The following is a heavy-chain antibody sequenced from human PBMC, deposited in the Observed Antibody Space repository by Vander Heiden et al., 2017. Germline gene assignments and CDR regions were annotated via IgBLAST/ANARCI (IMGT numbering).Heavy chain of an antibody. CDR1: GGSISSISYY. V-gene: IGHV4-39*01. CDR2: IYYSGST. CDR3: ARLDIVATTYFDY. J-gene: IGHJ4*02. D-gene: IGHD5-12*01. Sequence: QLQLQESGPVLVKPSETLSLTCTASGGSISSISYYWGWIRQPPGEGLEWIGSIYYSGSTYYNPSLKSRVTISVDTSKNQFSLKLSSVNAADTAVYYCARLDIVATTYFDYWGQGTLVTVSS.